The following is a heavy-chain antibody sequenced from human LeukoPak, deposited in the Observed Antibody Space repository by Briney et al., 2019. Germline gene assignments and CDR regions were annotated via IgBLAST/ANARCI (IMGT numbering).Heavy chain of an antibody. CDR1: GFTYSSYS. CDR2: ISSSSSYI. Sequence: GGSLRLSGAASGFTYSSYSMNWVRQAPGKGLEWVSSISSSSSYIYYADSVKGRFTISRDNAKNSLYLQMNSLRAEDTAVYYCARAMYSSSSSDLIDAFDIWGQGTMVTVSS. D-gene: IGHD6-6*01. J-gene: IGHJ3*02. CDR3: ARAMYSSSSSDLIDAFDI. V-gene: IGHV3-21*01.